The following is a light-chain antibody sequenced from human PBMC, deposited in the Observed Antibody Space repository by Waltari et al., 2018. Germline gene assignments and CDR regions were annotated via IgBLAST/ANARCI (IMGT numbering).Light chain of an antibody. V-gene: IGLV2-8*01. Sequence: QSALTQPPSASGPPGQSVSISCTGTSSHVATYNAAPWYQQHPGKAPKPIIYDDSERPSGVPDRFSGSKSANTASLTVSGLQAEDEADYYCNSYAGSNSVVFGGGTKLTVL. CDR2: DDS. CDR3: NSYAGSNSVV. CDR1: SSHVATYNA. J-gene: IGLJ3*02.